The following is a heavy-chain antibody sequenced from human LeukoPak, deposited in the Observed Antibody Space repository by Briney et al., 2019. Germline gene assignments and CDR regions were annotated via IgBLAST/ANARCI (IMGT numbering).Heavy chain of an antibody. CDR1: GINFSVYA. CDR2: ISYDGSNK. CDR3: ATAYSSGWADY. Sequence: PGGSLRLSCAASGINFSVYAMHWVRQAPGKGLEWVAIISYDGSNKNYADSVKGRLTISRDNSNNMLFLQLNSLRTDDTAVYFCATAYSSGWADYWGQGTLVTVSS. V-gene: IGHV3-30*04. D-gene: IGHD6-19*01. J-gene: IGHJ4*02.